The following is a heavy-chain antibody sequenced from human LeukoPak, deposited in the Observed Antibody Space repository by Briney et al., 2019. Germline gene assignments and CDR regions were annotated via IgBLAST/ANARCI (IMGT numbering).Heavy chain of an antibody. V-gene: IGHV3-23*01. Sequence: SGGSLRLSCAAFGFTFSSYAMSWVRQAPGKGLEWVSAISGSGGSTYYADSVKGRFTISRDNSKNTLYLQMNSLRAEDTAVYYCAKPGYSGTYYYYYMDVWGKGTTVTVSS. J-gene: IGHJ6*03. CDR2: ISGSGGST. CDR1: GFTFSSYA. CDR3: AKPGYSGTYYYYYMDV. D-gene: IGHD6-13*01.